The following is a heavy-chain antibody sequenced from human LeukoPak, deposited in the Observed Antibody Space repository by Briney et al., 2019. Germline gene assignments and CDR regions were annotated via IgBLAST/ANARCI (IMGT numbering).Heavy chain of an antibody. CDR2: INSDGSST. CDR3: ARELTMIPAH. CDR1: GFTFSSYW. J-gene: IGHJ4*02. D-gene: IGHD3-22*01. Sequence: GGSLRLSCAPSGFTFSSYWMHWVRQAPGKGLVWVSRINSDGSSTSYADSVKGRFTISRDNAKNTLYLQMSRLRAEDSAVYYCARELTMIPAHWGQGTLVTVFS. V-gene: IGHV3-74*01.